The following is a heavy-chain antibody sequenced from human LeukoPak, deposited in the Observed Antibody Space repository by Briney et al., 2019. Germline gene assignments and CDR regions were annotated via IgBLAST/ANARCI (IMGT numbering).Heavy chain of an antibody. D-gene: IGHD3-10*02. CDR2: IYWDDDR. J-gene: IGHJ4*02. Sequence: ESGPTLLKPTQTLTLTCTFSGFSLSTSGVGVGWIRQPPRKALEWLAYIYWDDDRGYSPSLKSRLTITKDTSKNQVVLTMTNMDPVDTATYYCAHVWRGSVGLFGEFYNYWGQGTLVTVSS. CDR3: AHVWRGSVGLFGEFYNY. V-gene: IGHV2-5*02. CDR1: GFSLSTSGVG.